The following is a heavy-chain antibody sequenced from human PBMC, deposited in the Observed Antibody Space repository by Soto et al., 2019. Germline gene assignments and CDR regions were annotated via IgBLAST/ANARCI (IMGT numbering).Heavy chain of an antibody. CDR1: GGTFSSYA. Sequence: QVQLVQSGAEVKKPGSSVKVSCKASGGTFSSYAISWVRQAPGQGLEWMGGIIPIFGTANYAQKFQGRVTITADESTSTAYMELSILRSEDTAVYYCAKYYYDSSGYYSDYYYGMDVWGQGTTVTVSS. CDR2: IIPIFGTA. V-gene: IGHV1-69*01. J-gene: IGHJ6*02. CDR3: AKYYYDSSGYYSDYYYGMDV. D-gene: IGHD3-22*01.